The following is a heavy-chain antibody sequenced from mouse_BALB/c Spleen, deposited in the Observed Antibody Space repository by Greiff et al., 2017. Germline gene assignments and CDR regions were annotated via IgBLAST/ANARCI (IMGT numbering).Heavy chain of an antibody. CDR2: INSNGGST. D-gene: IGHD1-3*01. J-gene: IGHJ3*01. CDR1: GFTFSSYG. V-gene: IGHV5-6-3*01. CDR3: ARDNSFAY. Sequence: EVKLVESGGGLVQPGGSLKLSCAASGFTFSSYGMSWVRQTPDKRLELVATINSNGGSTYYPDSVKGRFTISRDNAKNTLYLQMSSLKSEDTAMYYCARDNSFAYWGQGTLVTVSA.